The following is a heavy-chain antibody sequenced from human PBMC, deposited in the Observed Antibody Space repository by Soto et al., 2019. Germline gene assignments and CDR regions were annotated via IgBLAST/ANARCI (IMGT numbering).Heavy chain of an antibody. D-gene: IGHD2-15*01. CDR3: ASVVVGATRQSGSDH. Sequence: SETLSLTCTVSLGSVNTADYFWAWILQPPGKGLEFIGSIHSSGGTFYSPSLKSRVSISIDKSKNHFSLRLTSVTAGDTAVYFCASVVVGATRQSGSDHWGQGTLVTSPQ. CDR2: IHSSGGT. CDR1: LGSVNTADYF. V-gene: IGHV4-39*02. J-gene: IGHJ4*02.